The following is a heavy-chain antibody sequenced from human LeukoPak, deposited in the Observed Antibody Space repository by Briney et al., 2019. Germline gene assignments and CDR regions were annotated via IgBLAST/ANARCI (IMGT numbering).Heavy chain of an antibody. CDR3: ARAPMPIAAAGSFDY. V-gene: IGHV4-4*02. Sequence: SETLSLTCAVSGGSISSSNWWSWVRQPPGKGLEWIGEIYHSGSTNYNPSLKSRVTISVDKSKNQFSLKLSSVTAADTAVYYCARAPMPIAAAGSFDYWGQGTLVTVSS. CDR2: IYHSGST. J-gene: IGHJ4*02. CDR1: GGSISSSNW. D-gene: IGHD6-13*01.